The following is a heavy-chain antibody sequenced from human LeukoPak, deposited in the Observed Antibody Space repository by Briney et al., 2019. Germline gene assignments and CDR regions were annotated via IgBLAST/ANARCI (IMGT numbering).Heavy chain of an antibody. Sequence: PSQTLSLTCTVSGGSISSGGYYWSWIRQPPGKGLEWIGYIYHSGSTYYNPSLKSRVTISVDTSKNQFSLKLSSVTAADTALYYCARDRSNWGYYFDYWGQGTLVTVSS. D-gene: IGHD7-27*01. V-gene: IGHV4-30-2*01. CDR2: IYHSGST. CDR3: ARDRSNWGYYFDY. J-gene: IGHJ4*02. CDR1: GGSISSGGYY.